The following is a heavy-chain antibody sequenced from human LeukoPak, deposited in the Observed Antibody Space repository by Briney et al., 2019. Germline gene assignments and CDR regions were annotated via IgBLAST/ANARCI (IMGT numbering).Heavy chain of an antibody. D-gene: IGHD2-21*01. CDR1: GFTFNSYS. V-gene: IGHV3-21*01. CDR2: ITSSSSYI. CDR3: ASNIPIDY. J-gene: IGHJ4*02. Sequence: PGGSLRLSCAASGFTFNSYSMNWVRQAPGKGLEWVSSITSSSSYIYYADSVKGRFTISRDNAKNSLYLQMNSLRAEDTAVYYCASNIPIDYWGQGTLVTVSS.